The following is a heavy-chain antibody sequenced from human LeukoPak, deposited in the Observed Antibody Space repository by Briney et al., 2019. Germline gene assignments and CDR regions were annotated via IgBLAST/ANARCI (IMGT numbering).Heavy chain of an antibody. CDR2: IKGDGSST. J-gene: IGHJ4*02. V-gene: IGHV3-74*01. CDR3: AKDKYGDNYFDY. Sequence: GGSLRLSCAASGFTFSSYWMHWVRHTPGKGLVWVSRIKGDGSSTSYADSVKGRFTISRDNAKNTLYLQMNSLRAEDTAVYYCAKDKYGDNYFDYWGQGTLVTVSS. D-gene: IGHD2/OR15-2a*01. CDR1: GFTFSSYW.